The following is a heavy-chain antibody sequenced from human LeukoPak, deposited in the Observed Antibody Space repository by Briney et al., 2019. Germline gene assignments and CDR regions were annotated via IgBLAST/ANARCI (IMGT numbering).Heavy chain of an antibody. D-gene: IGHD6-13*01. J-gene: IGHJ3*02. CDR1: GFTFRNFG. V-gene: IGHV3-23*01. CDR2: ITAGSTNT. CDR3: AKGTSSSWDDAFDI. Sequence: GGSLRLPCAGSGFTFRNFGMVWVRQAPGRGLEWVSGITAGSTNTYYSDSVKGRSTISRDNAKNTLYLEMNSLRAEDTAVYYCAKGTSSSWDDAFDIWGQGTMVTVSS.